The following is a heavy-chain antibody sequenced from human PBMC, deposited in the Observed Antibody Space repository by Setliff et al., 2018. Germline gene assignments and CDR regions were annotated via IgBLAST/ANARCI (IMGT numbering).Heavy chain of an antibody. V-gene: IGHV4-34*01. D-gene: IGHD3-16*01. J-gene: IGHJ4*02. Sequence: PSETLSLTCTVYGGSFSDYYWGWIRQPPGKGLEWIAEINHSGSTNYNPSLKSRVTISVDTSKNEVSLKLSSVTAADTAVYYCAKDRDDTWGNGDYWGQGTLVTVSS. CDR1: GGSFSDYY. CDR2: INHSGST. CDR3: AKDRDDTWGNGDY.